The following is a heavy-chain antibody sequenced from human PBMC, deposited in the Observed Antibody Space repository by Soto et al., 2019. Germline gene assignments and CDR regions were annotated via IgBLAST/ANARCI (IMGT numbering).Heavy chain of an antibody. CDR3: AKVADFWSGYFPYYYYYMDV. D-gene: IGHD3-3*01. CDR1: GFTFSSYA. Sequence: GGSLRLSCAASGFTFSSYAMSWVRQAPGKGLEWVSAISGSGGSTYYADSVKGRFTISRDNSKNTLYLQMNSLRAEDTAVYYCAKVADFWSGYFPYYYYYMDVWGKGTTVTVSS. CDR2: ISGSGGST. V-gene: IGHV3-23*01. J-gene: IGHJ6*03.